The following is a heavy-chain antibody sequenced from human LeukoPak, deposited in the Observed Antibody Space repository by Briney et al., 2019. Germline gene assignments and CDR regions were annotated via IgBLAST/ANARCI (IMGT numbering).Heavy chain of an antibody. Sequence: ASVKVSCKASGYTFTSYYMHWVRQAPGQGLEWMGIINPSGGSTSYAQKFQGRVTMTRDTSTSTVYMELSSLRSEDTAEYYCAREASGYYFDYWGQGTLVTVSS. V-gene: IGHV1-46*01. CDR1: GYTFTSYY. D-gene: IGHD3-10*01. CDR3: AREASGYYFDY. J-gene: IGHJ4*02. CDR2: INPSGGST.